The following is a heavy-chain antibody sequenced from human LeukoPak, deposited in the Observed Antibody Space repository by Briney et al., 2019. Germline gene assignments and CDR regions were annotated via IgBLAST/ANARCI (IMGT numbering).Heavy chain of an antibody. J-gene: IGHJ4*02. CDR2: ISAYNGNT. V-gene: IGHV1-18*01. Sequence: ASVKVSCKASSYTFTSYGISWVRQAPGQGLEGMGWISAYNGNTNYAQKLQGRVTMTTDISTSTAYMELRSLRSDDTAVYYCAREGPAYRRPEMATIDSWGQGTLVTVSS. D-gene: IGHD5-24*01. CDR3: AREGPAYRRPEMATIDS. CDR1: SYTFTSYG.